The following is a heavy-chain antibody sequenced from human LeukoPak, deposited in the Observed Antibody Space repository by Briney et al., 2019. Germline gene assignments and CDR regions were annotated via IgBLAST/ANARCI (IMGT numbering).Heavy chain of an antibody. CDR3: ATYNVDNYDTSDGMDV. V-gene: IGHV1-69*04. D-gene: IGHD3-22*01. CDR1: GGTFTSYA. J-gene: IGHJ6*02. Sequence: SVTVSCKASGGTFTSYAFSWVRRAPGQGLEWMGRIIPLIGVTDSAQKFRDRVTITADKSTSTAYMELTSLRSEDTAVYYCATYNVDNYDTSDGMDVWGQGTSVTVSS. CDR2: IIPLIGVT.